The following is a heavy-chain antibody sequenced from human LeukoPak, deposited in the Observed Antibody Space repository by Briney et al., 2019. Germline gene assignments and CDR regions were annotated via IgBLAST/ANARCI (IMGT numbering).Heavy chain of an antibody. CDR2: INWHGDKT. CDR1: GFSFDDFV. CDR3: ARGTTYYDYVWGSYPQYYFDY. J-gene: IGHJ4*02. Sequence: GSLRLSCVASGFSFDDFVMSWVRQAPGKGLEWVSAINWHGDKTDYADSVKGRFTISRDNAKNSVYLQMNSLRAEDTALYYCARGTTYYDYVWGSYPQYYFDYWGQGTLVTVSS. V-gene: IGHV3-20*04. D-gene: IGHD3-16*02.